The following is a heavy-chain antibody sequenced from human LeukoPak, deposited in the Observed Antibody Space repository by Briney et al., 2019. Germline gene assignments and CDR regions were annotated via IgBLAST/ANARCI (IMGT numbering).Heavy chain of an antibody. CDR1: GGSFSGYY. Sequence: SETLSLTCAVYGGSFSGYYWSWIRQPPGKGLEWIGEINHSGSTNYNPSLKSRVTISVDTSKNQFSLKLSSVTAADTAVYYCASVYYYDSSGYEPLVYFDYWGQGTLVTVSS. V-gene: IGHV4-34*01. CDR2: INHSGST. D-gene: IGHD3-22*01. J-gene: IGHJ4*02. CDR3: ASVYYYDSSGYEPLVYFDY.